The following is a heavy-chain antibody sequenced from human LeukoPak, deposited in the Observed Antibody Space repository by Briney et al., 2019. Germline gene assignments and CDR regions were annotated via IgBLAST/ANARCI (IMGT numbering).Heavy chain of an antibody. CDR2: ISAGNGNT. CDR1: GYTFTSYA. D-gene: IGHD1-26*01. V-gene: IGHV1-3*01. Sequence: ASVKVSCKASGYTFTSYAIHWVRQAPGQRLEWMGWISAGNGNTKYSRNFQGRVTFISNTSATTAFMELSSLRSEDAAVYYCARDSGSGSNDYWGQGTLVTVSS. CDR3: ARDSGSGSNDY. J-gene: IGHJ4*02.